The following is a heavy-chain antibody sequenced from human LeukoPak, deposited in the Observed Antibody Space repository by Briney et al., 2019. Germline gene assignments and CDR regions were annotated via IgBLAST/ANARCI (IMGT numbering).Heavy chain of an antibody. CDR2: IYYSGST. J-gene: IGHJ5*01. CDR1: GGSISSGGYY. D-gene: IGHD5-18*01. V-gene: IGHV4-31*03. CDR3: ARWTHDSTYYWIDS. Sequence: SETLSLTCTVSGGSISSGGYYWSWIRQHPGKGLEWSGYIYYSGSTYYNPSLKSRVTISVDTSKNQFSLKLSSVTAADTAVYYCARWTHDSTYYWIDSWGQGTQVTVSS.